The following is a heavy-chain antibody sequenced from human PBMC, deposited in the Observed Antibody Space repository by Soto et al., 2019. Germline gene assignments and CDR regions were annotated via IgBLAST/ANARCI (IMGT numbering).Heavy chain of an antibody. CDR2: INSDGSST. Sequence: EVQLVESGGGLVQPGGSLRLSCAASGFTFSSYSMNWVRQAPGKGLEWVSRINSDGSSTSYADSVKGRFTISRDNAKNTLYLQMNSLRAEDTAVYYCAREGGDGYNLLNWFDPWGQGTLVTVSS. J-gene: IGHJ5*02. CDR1: GFTFSSYS. V-gene: IGHV3-74*01. CDR3: AREGGDGYNLLNWFDP. D-gene: IGHD2-21*01.